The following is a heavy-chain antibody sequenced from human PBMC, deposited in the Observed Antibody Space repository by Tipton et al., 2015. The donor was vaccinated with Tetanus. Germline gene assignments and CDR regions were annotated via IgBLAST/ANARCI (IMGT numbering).Heavy chain of an antibody. CDR3: ARVKGTYNHYGLDV. CDR1: GGSMSNNY. J-gene: IGHJ6*02. CDR2: IFHSGST. Sequence: TLSLTCTVSGGSMSNNYWSWIRQPPGKGLEWIAYIFHSGSTNYSPSLKSRVTISEDRSKNQISLRLRSVTAADTAVYYCARVKGTYNHYGLDVWGQGTTVTVAS. V-gene: IGHV4-59*12. D-gene: IGHD3-10*01.